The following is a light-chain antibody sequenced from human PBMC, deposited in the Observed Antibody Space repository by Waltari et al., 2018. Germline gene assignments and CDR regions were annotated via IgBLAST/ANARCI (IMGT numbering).Light chain of an antibody. CDR1: QTLLHSNGNTY. CDR3: VQAIAFPFT. Sequence: DVVLTQTPLSLPITPGEPASISCRSSQTLLHSNGNTYLHWYLQKPGQSPQLLIYGGSNRASGVPDRFSGSGSGTEFTLKINKLEADDVGIYYCVQAIAFPFTFGPGTKLDIK. V-gene: IGKV2-40*01. CDR2: GGS. J-gene: IGKJ3*01.